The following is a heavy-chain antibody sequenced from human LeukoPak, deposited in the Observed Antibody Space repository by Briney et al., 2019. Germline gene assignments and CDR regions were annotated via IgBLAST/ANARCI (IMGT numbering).Heavy chain of an antibody. Sequence: GESLRLSCAASGFTFSRYGVHWVRQTPGKGLEWVAVISYDASNKYYADSVKGRFTISRDNSKNTLYLQMNSLRAEDTAVYYCAKSHGYSYGFDYWGQGTLVTVSS. D-gene: IGHD5-18*01. CDR1: GFTFSRYG. V-gene: IGHV3-30*18. J-gene: IGHJ4*02. CDR2: ISYDASNK. CDR3: AKSHGYSYGFDY.